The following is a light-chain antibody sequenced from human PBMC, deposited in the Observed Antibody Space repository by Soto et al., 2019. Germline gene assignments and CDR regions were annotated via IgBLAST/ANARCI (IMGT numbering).Light chain of an antibody. CDR3: QQYNSYSIT. CDR2: KAS. J-gene: IGKJ5*01. CDR1: QSISSW. V-gene: IGKV1-5*03. Sequence: DIQMTQSPSTLSASVGDRVTITCRASQSISSWLAWYQKKPGKAPKLLIYKASGLESGVPSRFSGSGSGTDFTLTISSLQPDDFATYYCQQYNSYSITFGQGTRLEIK.